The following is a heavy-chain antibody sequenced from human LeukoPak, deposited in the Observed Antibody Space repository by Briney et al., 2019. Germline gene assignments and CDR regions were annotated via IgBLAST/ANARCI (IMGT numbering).Heavy chain of an antibody. CDR1: GFTFSSYE. CDR2: ISSSGSTI. J-gene: IGHJ6*03. Sequence: GGSLRLSCAASGFTFSSYEMNWVRQAPGKGLEWVSYISSSGSTIYYADSVKGRFTISRDNSKNTLYLQMNSLRAEDTAVYYCAKDEGEPWDYYYYMDVWGKGTTVTVSS. D-gene: IGHD3-16*01. CDR3: AKDEGEPWDYYYYMDV. V-gene: IGHV3-48*03.